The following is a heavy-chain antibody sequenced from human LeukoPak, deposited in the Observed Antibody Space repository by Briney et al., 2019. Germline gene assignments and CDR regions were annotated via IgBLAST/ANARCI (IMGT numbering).Heavy chain of an antibody. CDR3: ARETYYYDSSGYYPTLYYFDY. Sequence: PSETLSLTCTVSGGSISGYYWSWIRQPPGKGLEWIGYIYYSGSTNYNPSLKSRVTISVDTSKNQFSLKLSSVTAADTAVYYCARETYYYDSSGYYPTLYYFDYWGQGTLVTVSS. CDR2: IYYSGST. J-gene: IGHJ4*02. D-gene: IGHD3-22*01. CDR1: GGSISGYY. V-gene: IGHV4-59*01.